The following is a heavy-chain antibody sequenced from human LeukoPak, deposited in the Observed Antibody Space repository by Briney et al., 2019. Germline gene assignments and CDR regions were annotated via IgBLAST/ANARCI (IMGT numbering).Heavy chain of an antibody. CDR2: INHSGST. J-gene: IGHJ5*02. V-gene: IGHV4-34*01. Sequence: SETLSLTCAVYGESFSGYYWSWIRQPPGKGLEWIGEINHSGSTNYNPSLKSRVTISVDTSKNQFSLKLSSVTAADTAVYYCARSSPWDNWFDPWGQGTLVTVSS. CDR1: GESFSGYY. D-gene: IGHD1-26*01. CDR3: ARSSPWDNWFDP.